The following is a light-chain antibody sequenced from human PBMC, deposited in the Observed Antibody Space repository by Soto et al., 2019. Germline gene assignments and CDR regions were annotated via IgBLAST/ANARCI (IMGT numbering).Light chain of an antibody. J-gene: IGKJ1*01. Sequence: EIVLTQSPGTLSLSPGERATLSCRASQSVRSTHLAWYQLKPGQAPRLLIYGGSSRATGIPVRFSGSGSETDFTLTITRLEPEDFAMYYCQQYSSSRTFGQGTKVDIK. CDR2: GGS. V-gene: IGKV3-20*01. CDR1: QSVRSTH. CDR3: QQYSSSRT.